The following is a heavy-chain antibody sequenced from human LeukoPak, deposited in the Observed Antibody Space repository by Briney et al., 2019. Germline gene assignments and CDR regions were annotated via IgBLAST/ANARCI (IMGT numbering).Heavy chain of an antibody. J-gene: IGHJ4*02. V-gene: IGHV3-23*01. Sequence: PGGSLRLSCAASGFTFNFYAMSWVRQAPGKGLEWVSTISASGGSTYYADSVKGRFTIARDNSKNTLYMQMNSLRAEDTAVYYCARRGGYSYGYGYWGQGTLVTVSS. CDR3: ARRGGYSYGYGY. CDR1: GFTFNFYA. CDR2: ISASGGST. D-gene: IGHD5-18*01.